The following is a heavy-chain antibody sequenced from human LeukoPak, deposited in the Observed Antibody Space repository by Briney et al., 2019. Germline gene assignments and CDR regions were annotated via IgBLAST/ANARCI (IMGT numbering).Heavy chain of an antibody. D-gene: IGHD3-10*01. J-gene: IGHJ5*02. V-gene: IGHV1-69*06. CDR1: GGTFSSYA. CDR2: IIPIFGTA. CDR3: ARSGFTMVRGVTPSWFDP. Sequence: SVKVSCKASGGTFSSYAIGWVRQAPGQGPEWMGGIIPIFGTANYAQKFQGRVTITAGKSTSTAYMELSGLRSEDTAVYYCARSGFTMVRGVTPSWFDPWGQGTLVTVSS.